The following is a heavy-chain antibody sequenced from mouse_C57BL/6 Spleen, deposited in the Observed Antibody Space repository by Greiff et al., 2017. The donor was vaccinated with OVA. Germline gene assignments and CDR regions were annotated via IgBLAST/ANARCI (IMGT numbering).Heavy chain of an antibody. CDR3: ARGDVTTGYFDV. Sequence: VQLQQSGAELVKPGASVKMSCKASGYTFTSYWITWVKQRPGQGLEWIGDIYPGSGSTNYNEKFKSKATLTVDTSSSTAYMQLSSLTSEDSAVYYCARGDVTTGYFDVWGTGTTVTVSS. J-gene: IGHJ1*03. CDR1: GYTFTSYW. D-gene: IGHD2-1*01. V-gene: IGHV1-55*01. CDR2: IYPGSGST.